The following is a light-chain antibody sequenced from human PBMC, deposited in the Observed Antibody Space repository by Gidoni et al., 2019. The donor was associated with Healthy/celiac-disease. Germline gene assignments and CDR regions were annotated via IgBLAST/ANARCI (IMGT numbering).Light chain of an antibody. CDR1: SSDVGGYNY. V-gene: IGLV2-11*01. CDR3: CSYAGSYTSSVV. CDR2: DVS. J-gene: IGLJ2*01. Sequence: QSALTQPRSVSGSPGQSVTISCTGTSSDVGGYNYVSWYQQHPGKAPKLRIYDVSKRPSGVPDRFSGSKSGNTASLTISGLQAEDEADYYCCSYAGSYTSSVVFGGGTKLTVL.